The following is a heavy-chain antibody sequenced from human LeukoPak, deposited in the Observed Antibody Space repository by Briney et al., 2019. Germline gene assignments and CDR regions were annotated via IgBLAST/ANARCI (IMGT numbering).Heavy chain of an antibody. D-gene: IGHD2-15*01. CDR2: MNPNSGNT. V-gene: IGHV1-8*01. CDR1: GYTFTSYD. CDR3: ARDITFRYCSGGSCYSGTDYGMDV. Sequence: ASVKVSCKASGYTFTSYDINWVRQAPGQGLEWMGWMNPNSGNTGYAQKFQGRVTMTRDTSISTAYMELSSLRSEDTAVYYCARDITFRYCSGGSCYSGTDYGMDVWGQGTTVTVSS. J-gene: IGHJ6*02.